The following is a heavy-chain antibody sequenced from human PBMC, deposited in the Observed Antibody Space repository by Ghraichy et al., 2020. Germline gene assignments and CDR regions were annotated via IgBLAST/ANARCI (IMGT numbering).Heavy chain of an antibody. CDR1: GFTFSRYG. CDR2: TSYDGSNK. V-gene: IGHV3-30*18. Sequence: GSLRLSCAVSGFTFSRYGMHWVRQAPGKGLEWVAVTSYDGSNKFYGGSVQGRFTISRDNSKNTLYLQMNYLRPEDTAVYYCAKERDTSGYYSFRGDYYGMDVWGQGTTVTVSS. J-gene: IGHJ6*02. D-gene: IGHD3-22*01. CDR3: AKERDTSGYYSFRGDYYGMDV.